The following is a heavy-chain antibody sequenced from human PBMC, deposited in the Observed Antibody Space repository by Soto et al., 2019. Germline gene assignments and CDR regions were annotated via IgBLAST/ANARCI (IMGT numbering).Heavy chain of an antibody. D-gene: IGHD6-13*01. J-gene: IGHJ4*02. V-gene: IGHV3-64D*06. CDR1: GFTFSSYA. CDR2: ISSNGGST. Sequence: VGSLRLSCSASGFTFSSYAMHWVRQAPGKGLEYVSAISSNGGSTYYAASVKGRFTISRDNSKNTLYLQMSSRRAEDTAVYYCVKVPYSSSWTYFDYWGQGTLVTVSS. CDR3: VKVPYSSSWTYFDY.